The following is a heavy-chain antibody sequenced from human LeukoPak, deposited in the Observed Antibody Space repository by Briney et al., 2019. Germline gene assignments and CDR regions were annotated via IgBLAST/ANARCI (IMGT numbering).Heavy chain of an antibody. CDR3: ARDGYYDILTGYYYYYMDV. Sequence: PGGSLRLSCAASGFTFSSYSMNWVRQAPGKGLEWVSSISSSSSYIYYADSVKGRFTISRDNAKNSLYLQMNSLRAEDTAVYYCARDGYYDILTGYYYYYMDVWGKGTTVTVSS. CDR2: ISSSSSYI. J-gene: IGHJ6*03. CDR1: GFTFSSYS. D-gene: IGHD3-9*01. V-gene: IGHV3-21*01.